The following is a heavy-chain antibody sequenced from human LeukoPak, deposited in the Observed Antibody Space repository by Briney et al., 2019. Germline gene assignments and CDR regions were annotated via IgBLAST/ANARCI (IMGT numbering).Heavy chain of an antibody. D-gene: IGHD6-19*01. CDR1: GFTFSSYS. CDR3: ARGGGSGWYWNDAFDI. J-gene: IGHJ3*02. CDR2: ISSSSSYI. V-gene: IGHV3-21*01. Sequence: GGSLRLSCAASGFTFSSYSMNWVRQAPGKGLEWVSSISSSSSYIYYADSVKGRFTISRDNAKNSLYLQMNSLRAEDTAVYYCARGGGSGWYWNDAFDIWGQGTMVTVSS.